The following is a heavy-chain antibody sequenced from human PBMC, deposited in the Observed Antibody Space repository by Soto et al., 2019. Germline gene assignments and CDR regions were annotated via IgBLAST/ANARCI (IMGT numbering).Heavy chain of an antibody. Sequence: SETLSRTCTVSGGSISNYYWSWIRQPPGKGLEWIGCIFYSGSTNYSPSLRSRVTISVDTSKNQFSLELSSVTAADTAVYYCARDGKVSGSATHWFDPWGQGTLVTVSS. CDR2: IFYSGST. V-gene: IGHV4-59*01. CDR3: ARDGKVSGSATHWFDP. J-gene: IGHJ5*02. D-gene: IGHD1-26*01. CDR1: GGSISNYY.